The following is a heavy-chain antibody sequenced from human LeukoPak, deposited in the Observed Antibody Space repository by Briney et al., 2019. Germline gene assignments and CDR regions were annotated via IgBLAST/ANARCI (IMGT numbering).Heavy chain of an antibody. CDR3: ARDHRDRGGWFGDAFDI. J-gene: IGHJ3*02. CDR1: GFTFRKYN. Sequence: PGGSLRLSCVASGFTFRKYNMHWVRQAPGKGLEWVSYISSSSSTIYYADSVKGRFTISRDNAKNSLYLQMNSLRAEDTAVYYCARDHRDRGGWFGDAFDIWGQGTMVTVSS. CDR2: ISSSSSTI. V-gene: IGHV3-48*01. D-gene: IGHD6-19*01.